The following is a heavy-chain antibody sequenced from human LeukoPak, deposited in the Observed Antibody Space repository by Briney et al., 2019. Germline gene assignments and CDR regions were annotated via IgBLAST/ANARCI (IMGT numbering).Heavy chain of an antibody. Sequence: SETLSLTCTVSGGSISSYYWSWIRQPAGKGLEWIGRIYTSGSTNYNPSLKSRVTMSVDTSKNQFSLKLSSVTAADTAVYYCAGLGGDYGTYYFDYWGQGTLVTVSS. D-gene: IGHD4-17*01. V-gene: IGHV4-4*07. CDR3: AGLGGDYGTYYFDY. CDR1: GGSISSYY. CDR2: IYTSGST. J-gene: IGHJ4*02.